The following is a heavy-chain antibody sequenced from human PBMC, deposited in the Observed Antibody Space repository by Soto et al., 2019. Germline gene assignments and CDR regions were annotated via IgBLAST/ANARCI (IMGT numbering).Heavy chain of an antibody. V-gene: IGHV1-69*01. J-gene: IGHJ4*02. Sequence: QVQLVQSGAEVKKPGSSVKVSCKASGGTFSSYSISWVRQAPGQGLEWMGGFIPFFATPTYAQKFQGRVTFTADESTSTAYMGLSSLRLEDTAVYYCARLPGGGSVAMVAGDYWGPGILVTVSS. CDR3: ARLPGGGSVAMVAGDY. CDR2: FIPFFATP. D-gene: IGHD2-15*01. CDR1: GGTFSSYS.